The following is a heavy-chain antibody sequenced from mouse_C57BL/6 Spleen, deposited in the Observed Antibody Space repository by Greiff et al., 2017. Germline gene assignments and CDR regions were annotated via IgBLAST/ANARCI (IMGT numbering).Heavy chain of an antibody. CDR3: ARREIYSNLYYAMDY. D-gene: IGHD2-5*01. Sequence: QVQLKQPGAELVKPGASVKLSCKASGYTFTSYWMHWVKQRPGRGLEWIGRIDPNSGGTKYNEKFKSKATLTVDKPSSTAYMQLSSLTSEDSAVYYCARREIYSNLYYAMDYWGQGTSVTVSS. CDR2: IDPNSGGT. V-gene: IGHV1-72*01. J-gene: IGHJ4*01. CDR1: GYTFTSYW.